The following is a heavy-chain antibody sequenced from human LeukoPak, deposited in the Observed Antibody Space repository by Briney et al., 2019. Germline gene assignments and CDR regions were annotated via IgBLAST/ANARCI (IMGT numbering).Heavy chain of an antibody. J-gene: IGHJ5*02. D-gene: IGHD3-22*01. V-gene: IGHV4-59*01. CDR1: GGSISSYY. CDR2: IYYSGST. Sequence: SETLSLTCTVSGGSISSYYWGWIRQPPGKGLEWIGYIYYSGSTNYNPSLKSRVTISVDTSKNQFSLKLSSVTAADTAVYYCARDHGPYYYDSSGYYHYNWFDPWGQGTLVTVSS. CDR3: ARDHGPYYYDSSGYYHYNWFDP.